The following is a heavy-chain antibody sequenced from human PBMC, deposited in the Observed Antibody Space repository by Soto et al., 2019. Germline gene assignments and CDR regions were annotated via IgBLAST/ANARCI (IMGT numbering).Heavy chain of an antibody. D-gene: IGHD2-8*01. CDR3: ARDQGGSVMVYDTPDYYYGMDV. V-gene: IGHV3-7*03. Sequence: GGSLRLSCAASGFTFSSYWMSWVRQAPGKGLQWVANINRDGNEKYYVDSLKGRFTISRDNAENSLYLQMNTLRAEDTAVYYCARDQGGSVMVYDTPDYYYGMDVWGQGTRVTVSS. J-gene: IGHJ6*02. CDR2: INRDGNEK. CDR1: GFTFSSYW.